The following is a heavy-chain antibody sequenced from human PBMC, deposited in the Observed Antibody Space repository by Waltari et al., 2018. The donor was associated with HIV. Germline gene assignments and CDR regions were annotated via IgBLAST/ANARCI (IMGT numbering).Heavy chain of an antibody. Sequence: VQLVESGGDLVHPGVSVRPSCAAAVFPLSYHFLDWVRRAPGKGLEWVARSSNKAASYPPYYAASVRGRFIISRDDSKSSVFLQMNSLKTEDTAVYYCSRDFGFWGPGTLVTVSS. CDR2: SSNKAASYPP. J-gene: IGHJ4*02. D-gene: IGHD3-3*01. CDR3: SRDFGF. V-gene: IGHV3-72*01. CDR1: VFPLSYHF.